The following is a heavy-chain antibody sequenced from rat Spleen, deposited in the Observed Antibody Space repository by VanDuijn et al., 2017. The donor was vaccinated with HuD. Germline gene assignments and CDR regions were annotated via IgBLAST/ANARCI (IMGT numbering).Heavy chain of an antibody. CDR2: ISPVTNTT. CDR1: GFTFTNYA. J-gene: IGHJ2*01. Sequence: EVRLVESGGGLVQPGRSLKLSCAASGFTFTNYAMFWLRQAPTTGLEWVASISPVTNTTFYRDSVKGRFTISRDNAKNTLYLQMDSLRSEDTATYYCAKDIRSYGYLDYWGQGVMVTVSS. V-gene: IGHV5-19*01. D-gene: IGHD1-7*01. CDR3: AKDIRSYGYLDY.